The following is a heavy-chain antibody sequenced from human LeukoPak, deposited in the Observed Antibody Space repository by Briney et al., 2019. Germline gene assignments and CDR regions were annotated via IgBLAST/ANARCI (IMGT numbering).Heavy chain of an antibody. D-gene: IGHD6-13*01. J-gene: IGHJ3*02. CDR3: ARDRSSSPDAFDI. V-gene: IGHV4-30-2*01. CDR2: IYHSGST. CDR1: GGSISSGGYY. Sequence: SETLSLTCTVSGGSISSGGYYWSWIRQPPGKGLEWIGYIYHSGSTYYNPSLKSRVTISVDRSKNQFSLKLSSVTAADTAVYYCARDRSSSPDAFDIWGRGTMVTVSS.